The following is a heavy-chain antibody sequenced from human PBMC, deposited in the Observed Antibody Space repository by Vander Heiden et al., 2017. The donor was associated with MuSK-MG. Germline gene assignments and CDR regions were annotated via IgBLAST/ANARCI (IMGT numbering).Heavy chain of an antibody. J-gene: IGHJ4*02. CDR2: TIPIFGTA. CDR3: GRGGVGYSYGTFDY. D-gene: IGHD5-18*01. CDR1: GGTFSRYA. Sequence: QVQLVQSGAEVTKPGSSVKVSCKASGGTFSRYAISWVRQAPGQGFEGRGGTIPIFGTATYEQKYQGRVTITAEESRGTAYRRLRSLGSEDTAVYYCGRGGVGYSYGTFDYWGQGTLVTVSS. V-gene: IGHV1-69*01.